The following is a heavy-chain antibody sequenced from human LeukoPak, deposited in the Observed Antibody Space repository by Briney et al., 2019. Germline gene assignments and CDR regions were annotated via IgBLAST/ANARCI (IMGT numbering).Heavy chain of an antibody. J-gene: IGHJ4*02. D-gene: IGHD6-6*01. V-gene: IGHV4-59*13. Sequence: SETLSLACTVSGGSISSYFWSWIRQPPGKGLEWIGYIYYSGSTTYNPSLKSRVTISIDTSKNQFSLNLSSVTAADTAVYYCARERQLHYFDYWGQGTLVTVSS. CDR3: ARERQLHYFDY. CDR1: GGSISSYF. CDR2: IYYSGST.